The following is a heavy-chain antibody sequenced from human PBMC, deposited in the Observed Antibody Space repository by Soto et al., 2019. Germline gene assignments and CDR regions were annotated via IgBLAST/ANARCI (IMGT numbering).Heavy chain of an antibody. D-gene: IGHD6-13*01. CDR2: MNPNSGNT. CDR1: GYTFTNYD. J-gene: IGHJ4*02. CDR3: AKASRSSSWSHFDY. Sequence: QVQLVQSGAEVKKPGASVKVSCKASGYTFTNYDINWVRQATGQGLEWMGWMNPNSGNTGYAQKFQGRVTMTRNTSISTAYMELSSLRSEDTAVYYCAKASRSSSWSHFDYWGQGALVTVSS. V-gene: IGHV1-8*01.